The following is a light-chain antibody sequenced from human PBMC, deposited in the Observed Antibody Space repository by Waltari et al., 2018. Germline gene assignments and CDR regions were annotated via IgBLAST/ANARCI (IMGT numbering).Light chain of an antibody. J-gene: IGLJ1*01. CDR1: SSNIGSNT. V-gene: IGLV1-44*01. Sequence: QSVLTQPPSASGTPGQRVTISCSGSSSNIGSNTVNSYQQLPGTAPKLLISSNNQRPSGVPDRFSGSKSGTSASLAISGLQSEDEADYYCAAWDDSLNGYVFGTGTKVTVL. CDR2: SNN. CDR3: AAWDDSLNGYV.